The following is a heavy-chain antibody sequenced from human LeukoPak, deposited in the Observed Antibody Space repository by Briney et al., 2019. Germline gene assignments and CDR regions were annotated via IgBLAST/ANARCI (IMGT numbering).Heavy chain of an antibody. Sequence: GGSLRLSCAASGFTFSSYAMSWVRQAPGKGLEWISTISGSGGSTYYADSVKGRFTISRDNSKNTLYLQMNSLRAEDTAVYYCAKDLDYGDYRTYLDYWGQGTLVTVSS. CDR1: GFTFSSYA. J-gene: IGHJ4*02. V-gene: IGHV3-23*01. D-gene: IGHD4-17*01. CDR2: ISGSGGST. CDR3: AKDLDYGDYRTYLDY.